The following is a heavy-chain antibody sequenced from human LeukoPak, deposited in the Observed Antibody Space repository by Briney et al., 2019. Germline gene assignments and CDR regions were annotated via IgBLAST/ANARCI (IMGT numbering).Heavy chain of an antibody. CDR3: ARSPRYYDSSGYYSTSFTSRRYYFDY. V-gene: IGHV1-18*01. CDR1: GYTFTSYG. D-gene: IGHD3-22*01. J-gene: IGHJ4*02. CDR2: ISAYNGNT. Sequence: ASVKVSCKASGYTFTSYGISWVRQAPGQGLEWMGWISAYNGNTNYAQKLQGRVTMTTDTSTSTAYMELRSLRSDDTAVYYCARSPRYYDSSGYYSTSFTSRRYYFDYWGQGTLVTVSS.